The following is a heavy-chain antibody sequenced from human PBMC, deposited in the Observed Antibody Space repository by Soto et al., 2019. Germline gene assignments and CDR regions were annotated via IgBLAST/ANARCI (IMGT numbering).Heavy chain of an antibody. CDR1: GGSISSGDYY. D-gene: IGHD2-21*02. V-gene: IGHV4-30-4*01. CDR2: IYYSGST. CDR3: ARVRYESDYYYYYGMDV. J-gene: IGHJ6*02. Sequence: SETLSLTCTVSGGSISSGDYYWSWIRQPPGKGLEWIGYIYYSGSTYYNPSLKSRVTISVDTSKNQFSLKLSSVTAADTAVYYCARVRYESDYYYYYGMDVWGQGTTVTVSS.